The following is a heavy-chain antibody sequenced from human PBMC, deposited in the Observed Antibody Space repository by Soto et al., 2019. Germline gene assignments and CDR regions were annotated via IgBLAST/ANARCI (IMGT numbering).Heavy chain of an antibody. Sequence: EVQLLESGGGLVQPGGSLRLSCAASGFTFSSYAMSWVRQAPGKGLEWVSAISGSGGSTYHADSVKGRFTISRDNSKKRLYLQMNILRAEDTAVYYCAKDLGSGWPPYYYYNGMDVWGQGTTVNVS. CDR1: GFTFSSYA. CDR3: AKDLGSGWPPYYYYNGMDV. CDR2: ISGSGGST. J-gene: IGHJ6*02. V-gene: IGHV3-23*01. D-gene: IGHD6-19*01.